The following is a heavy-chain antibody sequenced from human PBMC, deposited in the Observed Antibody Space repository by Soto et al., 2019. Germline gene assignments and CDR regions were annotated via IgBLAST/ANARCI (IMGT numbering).Heavy chain of an antibody. V-gene: IGHV3-30*18. D-gene: IGHD6-19*01. Sequence: GGSLRLSCAASGFTFSSYGMHWVRQAPGKGLEWVAVMSYDGSSKYYADSVKGRFIISRDNSKNMLYLQMNSLRAEDTAVYYCAKDRNQWLVRFFFDYWGQGTLVTAPQ. CDR1: GFTFSSYG. CDR2: MSYDGSSK. CDR3: AKDRNQWLVRFFFDY. J-gene: IGHJ4*02.